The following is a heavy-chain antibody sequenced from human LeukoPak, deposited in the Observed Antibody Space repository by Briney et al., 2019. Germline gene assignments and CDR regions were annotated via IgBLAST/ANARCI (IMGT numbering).Heavy chain of an antibody. CDR3: ARTRDGYNAVYYDY. Sequence: GSSVKVSCKASGGTFSSYAISWVRQAPGQGLEWMGRIIPILGIANYAQKFQGRVTITADKSTSTAYMELSSLRSEDTAVYYCARTRDGYNAVYYDYWGQGTLVTVSS. CDR1: GGTFSSYA. V-gene: IGHV1-69*04. D-gene: IGHD5-24*01. J-gene: IGHJ4*02. CDR2: IIPILGIA.